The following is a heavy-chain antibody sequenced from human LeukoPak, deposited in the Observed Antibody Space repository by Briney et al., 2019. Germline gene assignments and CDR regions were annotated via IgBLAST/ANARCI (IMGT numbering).Heavy chain of an antibody. J-gene: IGHJ3*02. D-gene: IGHD1-14*01. V-gene: IGHV3-23*01. CDR2: IGRGGGDI. CDR1: GFTFSDYA. Sequence: GGSLRLSCAASGFTFSDYAMTWVRQAPGKGLEWVSVIGRGGGDIQYTDSVQGRFSISRDNSKNSLYLQMNSLRAEDTAVYYCARKANFGYAFDIWGQGTMVTVSS. CDR3: ARKANFGYAFDI.